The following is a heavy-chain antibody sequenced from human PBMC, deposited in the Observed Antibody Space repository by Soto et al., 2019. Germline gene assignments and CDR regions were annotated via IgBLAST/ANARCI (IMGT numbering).Heavy chain of an antibody. Sequence: LRLSCEAAGFTFGSYAMSSVRQAQGQGIGCLSAISGSGGSTYYADSVKGRFTISRDNSKNTLYLQMNSLRAEDTAVYYCAKDRTYCSGGSCYHDAFDIWGQGTMVTVSS. CDR3: AKDRTYCSGGSCYHDAFDI. CDR2: ISGSGGST. D-gene: IGHD2-15*01. J-gene: IGHJ3*02. CDR1: GFTFGSYA. V-gene: IGHV3-23*01.